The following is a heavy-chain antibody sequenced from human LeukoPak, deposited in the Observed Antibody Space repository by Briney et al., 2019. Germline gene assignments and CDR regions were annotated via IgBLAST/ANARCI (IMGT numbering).Heavy chain of an antibody. CDR1: GFTFSDSY. Sequence: GGSLRLSCAASGFTFSDSYMHWVRQASGKGLEWVGLIRTKTRNYAATYAESVKGRFTISRDDSKNTAYLQMTSLKMEDTAVYYCTRQSCTGGSCSYVDCWGQGTLVTVSS. V-gene: IGHV3-73*01. J-gene: IGHJ4*02. CDR3: TRQSCTGGSCSYVDC. CDR2: IRTKTRNYAA. D-gene: IGHD2-8*02.